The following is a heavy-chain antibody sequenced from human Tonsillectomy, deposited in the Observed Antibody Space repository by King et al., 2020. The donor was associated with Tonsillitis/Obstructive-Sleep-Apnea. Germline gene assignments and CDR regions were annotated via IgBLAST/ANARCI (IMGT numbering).Heavy chain of an antibody. D-gene: IGHD2-15*01. J-gene: IGHJ4*02. CDR1: GYTFTSYA. Sequence: QLVQSGAEVKKPGASVKVSCKASGYTFTSYAMHWVRQAPGQRLEWMGGINAGNGNTKYSQKVQGRVTITRDTSASTAYMELSSLRSEDTAVYYCARRCSGGSCFDYWGQGTLVTVSS. CDR3: ARRCSGGSCFDY. V-gene: IGHV1-3*01. CDR2: INAGNGNT.